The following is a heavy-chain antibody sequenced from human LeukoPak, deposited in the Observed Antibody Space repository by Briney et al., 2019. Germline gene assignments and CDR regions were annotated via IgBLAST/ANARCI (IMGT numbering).Heavy chain of an antibody. CDR3: TKALTSSLSFFDF. V-gene: IGHV5-51*01. J-gene: IGHJ4*01. Sequence: GESLKISCKASGYSFSSYWIGWVRQMPGKGLEWMAIINPGDYDARYSPSFQGQVTVSADRSISTAYMQWSTLKASDTATYYCTKALTSSLSFFDFWGHGTLVTVSS. CDR2: INPGDYDA. CDR1: GYSFSSYW. D-gene: IGHD6-13*01.